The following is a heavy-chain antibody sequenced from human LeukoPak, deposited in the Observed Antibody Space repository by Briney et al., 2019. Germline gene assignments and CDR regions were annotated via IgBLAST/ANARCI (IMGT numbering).Heavy chain of an antibody. CDR2: ISWNSGTR. D-gene: IGHD7-27*01. CDR1: GFNFNNYA. J-gene: IGHJ2*01. V-gene: IGHV3-9*01. CDR3: ARATGDWYFDL. Sequence: GGSLRLSCAGSGFNFNNYAMHWVRQAPGKGLEWLSGISWNSGTRGYADSVKGRFTISRDNAKNSLYLQMNSLRPDDTAFYYCARATGDWYFDLWGRGTLVTVSS.